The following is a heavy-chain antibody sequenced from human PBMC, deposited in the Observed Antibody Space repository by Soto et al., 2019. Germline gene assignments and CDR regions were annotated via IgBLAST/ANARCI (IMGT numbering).Heavy chain of an antibody. Sequence: SETLSLTCAVYGGSFSGYYWNWIRQPPGKGLEWIGEIDHSGYTNYNPSLKSRVTISVDTSKNQFSLRLTSVTAADTAVYYCARVRDWFDPWGQGTLVTAPQ. J-gene: IGHJ5*02. CDR1: GGSFSGYY. V-gene: IGHV4-34*01. D-gene: IGHD3-3*01. CDR3: ARVRDWFDP. CDR2: IDHSGYT.